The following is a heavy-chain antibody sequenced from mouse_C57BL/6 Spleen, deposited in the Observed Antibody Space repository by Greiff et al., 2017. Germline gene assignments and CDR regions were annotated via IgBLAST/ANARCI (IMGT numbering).Heavy chain of an antibody. CDR2: ISRGSSTI. Sequence: EVQLVESGGGLVKPGGSLKLSCAASGFTFSDYGMHWVRQAPEKGLGWVAYISRGSSTIYYADTVKGRFTIARDNAKNTLFLQMTSLRSEDTSMYYCASPQLGRYYFDYWGQGTSLTVSS. V-gene: IGHV5-17*01. D-gene: IGHD4-1*02. J-gene: IGHJ2*02. CDR3: ASPQLGRYYFDY. CDR1: GFTFSDYG.